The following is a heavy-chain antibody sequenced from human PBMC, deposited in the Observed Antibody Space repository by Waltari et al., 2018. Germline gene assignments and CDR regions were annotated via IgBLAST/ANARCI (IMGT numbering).Heavy chain of an antibody. J-gene: IGHJ4*02. CDR2: IYYSGST. CDR1: GGSISSYY. Sequence: QVQLQESGPGLVKPSETLSLTCTVSGGSISSYYWSWIRQPPGKGLEWIGYIYYSGSTNYNPSLKSRVTISVDTSKNQFSLKLSSVTAADTAVYYCARRAPAAIGPTFDYWGQGTLVTVSS. V-gene: IGHV4-59*13. D-gene: IGHD2-2*02. CDR3: ARRAPAAIGPTFDY.